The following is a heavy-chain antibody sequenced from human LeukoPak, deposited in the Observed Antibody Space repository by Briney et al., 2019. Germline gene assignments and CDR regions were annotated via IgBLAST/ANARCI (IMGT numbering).Heavy chain of an antibody. J-gene: IGHJ2*01. CDR1: SGSISSSNW. D-gene: IGHD3-22*01. V-gene: IGHV4-4*02. CDR3: ARAPKYYFDSSASWYFDI. Sequence: PSETLSLTCAVSSGSISSSNWWSWVRQPPGKGLEWIGEINHSGSTNYNPSLKSRVTISVDTSKKQFSLKLSSVTAADTAVYYCARAPKYYFDSSASWYFDIWGLGTLVAVSS. CDR2: INHSGST.